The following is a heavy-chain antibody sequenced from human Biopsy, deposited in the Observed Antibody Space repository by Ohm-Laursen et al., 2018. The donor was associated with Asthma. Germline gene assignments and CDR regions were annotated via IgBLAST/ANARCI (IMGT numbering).Heavy chain of an antibody. Sequence: SLRLSCAASGFSFSNLAIHWVRQAPGKGLEWVGVISKDASTQDYADSVKGRFTMARDNSKSTLDLQMNSLREEDTAVYYCVRDGTDDAFDIWGQGTVVSVSS. CDR3: VRDGTDDAFDI. CDR2: ISKDASTQ. J-gene: IGHJ3*02. CDR1: GFSFSNLA. V-gene: IGHV3-30*01. D-gene: IGHD1-1*01.